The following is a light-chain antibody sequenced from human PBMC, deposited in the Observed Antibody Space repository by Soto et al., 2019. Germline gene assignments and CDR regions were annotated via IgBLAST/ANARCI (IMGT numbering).Light chain of an antibody. CDR1: QSVSSSY. CDR3: QQYGSSPLYT. CDR2: GAS. Sequence: EIVLTQSPGTLSLSPGERATLSCRASQSVSSSYLAWYQQKPGQAPRLLIYGASSRATGIPDRFSGSGSGTYFTLTISGLEPEDFAVYYCQQYGSSPLYTFGQGTKLEIK. J-gene: IGKJ2*01. V-gene: IGKV3-20*01.